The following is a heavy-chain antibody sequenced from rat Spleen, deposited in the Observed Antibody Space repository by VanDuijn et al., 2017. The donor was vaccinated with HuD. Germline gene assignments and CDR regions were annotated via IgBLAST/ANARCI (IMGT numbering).Heavy chain of an antibody. CDR2: ISSSGGST. CDR1: GFTFNNYW. D-gene: IGHD1-9*01. Sequence: EVQLVESGGGLVQPGRSLKLSCVASGFTFNNYWMTWIRQAPGKGLEWVASISSSGGSTYYRDSVKGRFTVSRDNAKRSLYLQMDSLRSGDTASYYCVRHGYTRYYFDYWGQGVMVTVSS. V-gene: IGHV5-31*01. CDR3: VRHGYTRYYFDY. J-gene: IGHJ2*01.